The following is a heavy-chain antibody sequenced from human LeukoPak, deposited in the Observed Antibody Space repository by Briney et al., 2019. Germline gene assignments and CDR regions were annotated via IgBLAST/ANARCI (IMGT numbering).Heavy chain of an antibody. D-gene: IGHD1-7*01. CDR1: GYSFTGCY. Sequence: ASVKVSCKASGYSFTGCYMHWVRQAPGQGLEWMGWINPNSGDTKYAQKFQGRVTMTRDTSISTAYMELSRLRSDDTAVYYCARKLELPDYWGQGTLVTVSS. CDR3: ARKLELPDY. J-gene: IGHJ4*02. V-gene: IGHV1-2*02. CDR2: INPNSGDT.